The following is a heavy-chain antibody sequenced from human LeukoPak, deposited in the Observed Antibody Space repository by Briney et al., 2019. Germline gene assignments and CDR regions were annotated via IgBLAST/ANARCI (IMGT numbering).Heavy chain of an antibody. D-gene: IGHD2-21*01. Sequence: GGSLRLSCAASGFTFSSYAMSWVRQAPGKGLEWVSAISGSGGSTYYADTVKGRFTISRDNSKNTLYLQMNSLRAEDTAVYYCAKDRCVGVVVIAIYGDYWGQGTLVTVSS. CDR1: GFTFSSYA. V-gene: IGHV3-23*01. J-gene: IGHJ4*02. CDR2: ISGSGGST. CDR3: AKDRCVGVVVIAIYGDY.